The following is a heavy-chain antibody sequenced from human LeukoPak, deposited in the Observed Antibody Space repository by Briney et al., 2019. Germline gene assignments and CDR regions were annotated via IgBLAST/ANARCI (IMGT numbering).Heavy chain of an antibody. CDR3: TTAGSWLRLPQYDY. CDR2: IKSKTDGGTT. Sequence: GGSLRLSCAASGFTFSSYDMSWVRQAPGKGLEWVGRIKSKTDGGTTDYAAPVKGRFTISRDDSKNTLYLQMNSLKTEDTAVYYCTTAGSWLRLPQYDYWGQGTLVTVSS. D-gene: IGHD5-12*01. J-gene: IGHJ4*02. CDR1: GFTFSSYD. V-gene: IGHV3-15*01.